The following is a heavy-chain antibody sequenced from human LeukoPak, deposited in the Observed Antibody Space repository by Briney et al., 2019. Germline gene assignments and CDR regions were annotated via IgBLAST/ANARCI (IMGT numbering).Heavy chain of an antibody. V-gene: IGHV3-23*01. D-gene: IGHD4-17*01. Sequence: AGSLRLSCAASGFTFSSYAMTWVRQAPGKGLEWVSVISGSGGSTYYADSVKGRFTISRDNSKNTLYVQMNSLRAEDTAVYYCAKAGDKTMTPGSWGQGTLVTVSS. CDR2: ISGSGGST. CDR1: GFTFSSYA. CDR3: AKAGDKTMTPGS. J-gene: IGHJ5*02.